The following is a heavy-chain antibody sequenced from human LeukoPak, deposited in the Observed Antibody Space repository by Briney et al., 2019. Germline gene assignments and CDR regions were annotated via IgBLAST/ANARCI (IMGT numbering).Heavy chain of an antibody. J-gene: IGHJ6*02. CDR1: GFTFSSYW. CDR3: ARAFPNYDILTGRGGYGMDV. CDR2: INSYGSST. D-gene: IGHD3-9*01. V-gene: IGHV3-74*01. Sequence: GGSLRLSCAASGFTFSSYWMHWVRQAPGKGVVWVSRINSYGSSTSYADSVKGRFTISRDNAKNTLYLQMNSLRAEDTAVYYCARAFPNYDILTGRGGYGMDVWGQGTTVTVSS.